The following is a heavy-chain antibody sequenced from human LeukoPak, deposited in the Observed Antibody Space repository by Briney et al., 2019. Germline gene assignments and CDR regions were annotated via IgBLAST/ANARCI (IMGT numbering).Heavy chain of an antibody. D-gene: IGHD6-13*01. Sequence: SVKVSCKASGGTFSSYAISWVRQAPGQGLEWMGRIIPILGIANYAQKFQGRVTFTADKSTSTAYMELSSLRSEDTAVYYCARDIDGYSSSWYSDYWGQGTLVPSPQ. CDR2: IIPILGIA. J-gene: IGHJ4*02. CDR1: GGTFSSYA. V-gene: IGHV1-69*04. CDR3: ARDIDGYSSSWYSDY.